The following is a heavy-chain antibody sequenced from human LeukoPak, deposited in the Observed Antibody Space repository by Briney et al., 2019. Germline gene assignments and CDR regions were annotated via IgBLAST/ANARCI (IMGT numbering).Heavy chain of an antibody. J-gene: IGHJ4*02. CDR3: AKVGSSTWYMYYFDY. D-gene: IGHD6-13*01. CDR2: ISGDTGTT. Sequence: GGSLRLSCAASGSTFSRYAMTWVRQAPGKGLEWVSTISGDTGTTYFADSVKGRFTISRDNSKNTLYLQMNSLRAEDTAVYYCAKVGSSTWYMYYFDYWGQGALVTVSS. V-gene: IGHV3-23*01. CDR1: GSTFSRYA.